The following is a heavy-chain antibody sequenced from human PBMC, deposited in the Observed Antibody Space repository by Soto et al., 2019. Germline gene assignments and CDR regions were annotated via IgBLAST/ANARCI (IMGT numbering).Heavy chain of an antibody. V-gene: IGHV1-69*13. CDR1: GGTFSSYA. D-gene: IGHD5-18*01. J-gene: IGHJ4*02. CDR3: ATYTGYSYGYGYYFDY. Sequence: SVKVSCKASGGTFSSYAISWVRQAPGQGLERMGGIIPIFGTANYAQKFQGRVTITADESTSTAYMELSSLRSEDTAVYYCATYTGYSYGYGYYFDYWAREPWSPS. CDR2: IIPIFGTA.